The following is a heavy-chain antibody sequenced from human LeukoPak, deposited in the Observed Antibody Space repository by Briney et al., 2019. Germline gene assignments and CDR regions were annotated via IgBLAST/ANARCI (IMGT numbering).Heavy chain of an antibody. D-gene: IGHD3-3*01. Sequence: GGSLRLSCEGSAFIFSGHWMNWVRQTPGKGLEWVASIKEDGSERQYVDSVKGRFSISRDNTKGSLFLQLNSLRVEDTAVYYCARDLGDFWSGSISIFDYWGQGTLVTVSS. CDR3: ARDLGDFWSGSISIFDY. V-gene: IGHV3-7*01. CDR2: IKEDGSER. J-gene: IGHJ4*02. CDR1: AFIFSGHW.